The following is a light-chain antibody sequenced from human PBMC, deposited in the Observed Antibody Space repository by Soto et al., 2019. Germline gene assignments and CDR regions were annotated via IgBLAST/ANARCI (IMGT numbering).Light chain of an antibody. V-gene: IGKV3-11*01. CDR3: QQRNNWPPAT. CDR1: QSVGRH. J-gene: IGKJ4*01. Sequence: EIVLTQSPATLSLSPGGRATLSCRASQSVGRHLAWYQQKPGQAPRLLIYDASNRATGVPARFSGSGSGTDFTLSISSLEPEDFAVYYCQQRNNWPPATFGGGTKVDIK. CDR2: DAS.